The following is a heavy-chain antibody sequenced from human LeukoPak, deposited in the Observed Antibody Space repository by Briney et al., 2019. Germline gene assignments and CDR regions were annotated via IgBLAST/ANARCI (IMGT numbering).Heavy chain of an antibody. CDR1: GFTFTSYA. D-gene: IGHD1-7*01. J-gene: IGHJ5*02. CDR2: ISYDGSNK. V-gene: IGHV3-30*04. Sequence: GGSLRLSCADSGFTFTSYAVHWVRQAPGKGLEWVAVISYDGSNKYYADSVKGRFTISRDNSKNTLYLQMNSLRTEDTAVYYCARGGITGTTWDNWFDPWGQGTLVTVSS. CDR3: ARGGITGTTWDNWFDP.